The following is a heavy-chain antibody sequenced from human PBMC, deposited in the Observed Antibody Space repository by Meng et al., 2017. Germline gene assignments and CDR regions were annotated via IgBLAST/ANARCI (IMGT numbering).Heavy chain of an antibody. Sequence: PLVESGGGWVQTGGSLGLSCAASGFTVSSNYMSWVRQAPGKGLEWVSVIYSGGSTYYADSVKGRFTISRDNSKNTLYLQMNSLRAEDTAVYYCARESMYNWFDPWGQGTLVTVSS. CDR2: IYSGGST. V-gene: IGHV3-66*02. CDR1: GFTVSSNY. D-gene: IGHD6-6*01. CDR3: ARESMYNWFDP. J-gene: IGHJ5*02.